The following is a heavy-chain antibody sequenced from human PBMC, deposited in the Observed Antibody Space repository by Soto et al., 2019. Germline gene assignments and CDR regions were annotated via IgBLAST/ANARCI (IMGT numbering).Heavy chain of an antibody. CDR2: IYYSGST. CDR1: GGSISSYY. V-gene: IGHV4-59*08. D-gene: IGHD6-13*01. Sequence: SETLSLTCTVSGGSISSYYWSWIRQPPGKGLEWIGYIYYSGSTNYNPSLKSRVTISVDTSKNQFSLKLSSVTAADTAVYYCARHTGGDSSFHIYFDYWGQGTLVTVSS. CDR3: ARHTGGDSSFHIYFDY. J-gene: IGHJ4*02.